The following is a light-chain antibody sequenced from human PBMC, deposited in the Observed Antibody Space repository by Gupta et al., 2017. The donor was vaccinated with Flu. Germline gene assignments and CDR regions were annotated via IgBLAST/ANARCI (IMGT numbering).Light chain of an antibody. CDR2: DTS. CDR3: QHRNNWPLS. V-gene: IGKV3-11*01. CDR1: QSIGRD. J-gene: IGKJ4*01. Sequence: EIVLTQSPGTLSLSPGERATLSCRASQSIGRDLGWYQQRPGQPPSLLIYDTSNRATGIPARFSGSGSGTDFTLTISSLEPEDFAVYYCQHRNNWPLSFGGGTKVEIK.